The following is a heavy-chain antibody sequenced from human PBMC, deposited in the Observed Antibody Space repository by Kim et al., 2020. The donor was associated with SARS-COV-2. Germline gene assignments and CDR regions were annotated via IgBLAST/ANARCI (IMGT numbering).Heavy chain of an antibody. D-gene: IGHD3-10*01. Sequence: SGPTLVNPTQTLTLTCTLSGFSLSTSGVGVGWIRQPPGKALEWLALIYWDDDMRYSPSLRSRLTITKDTSKNQVVLTMTNVDPLDTGTYYCVPNYYYGSGNSNIADWGQGTPVTVSS. J-gene: IGHJ4*02. CDR3: VPNYYYGSGNSNIAD. V-gene: IGHV2-5*04. CDR1: GFSLSTSGVG. CDR2: IYWDDDM.